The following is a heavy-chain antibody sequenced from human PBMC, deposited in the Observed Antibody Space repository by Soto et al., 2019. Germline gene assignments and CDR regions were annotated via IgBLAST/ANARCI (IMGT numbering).Heavy chain of an antibody. CDR3: TRDAGDKGSDGYNETDAFDI. Sequence: GGSLRLSCTASGFTFGDYAMSWFRQAPGKGLEWVGFIRSKAYGGTTEYAASVKGRFTISRDDSKSIAYLQMNSLKTEDTAVYYCTRDAGDKGSDGYNETDAFDIWGQGTMVTVSS. CDR2: IRSKAYGGTT. D-gene: IGHD5-12*01. V-gene: IGHV3-49*03. J-gene: IGHJ3*02. CDR1: GFTFGDYA.